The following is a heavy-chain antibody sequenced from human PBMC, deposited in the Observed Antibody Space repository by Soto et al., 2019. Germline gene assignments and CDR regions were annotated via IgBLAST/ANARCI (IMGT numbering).Heavy chain of an antibody. CDR3: AKGSRAGTPFYYYYGMDV. D-gene: IGHD6-13*01. CDR1: GFTFSSYG. J-gene: IGHJ6*02. Sequence: QVPLVESGGGVVQPGRSLRLSCAASGFTFSSYGMHWVRQAPGKGLEWVAVISYDGSNKYYADSVKGRFTISRDNSKNTLYLQMNSLRAEDTAVYYCAKGSRAGTPFYYYYGMDVWGQGTTVTVSS. V-gene: IGHV3-30*18. CDR2: ISYDGSNK.